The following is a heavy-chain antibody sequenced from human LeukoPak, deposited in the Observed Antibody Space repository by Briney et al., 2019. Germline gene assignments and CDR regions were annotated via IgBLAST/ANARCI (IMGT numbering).Heavy chain of an antibody. J-gene: IGHJ6*02. D-gene: IGHD2-2*01. Sequence: GASVKVSCKASGYTFTSYYMHWVRPAPGQGLEWMGIINPSGGSTSYAQKFQGRVTMTRDTSTSTVYMELSSLRSEDTAVYYCARDAEVVPAALLYYYYYGMDVWGQGTTVTVSS. V-gene: IGHV1-46*01. CDR2: INPSGGST. CDR1: GYTFTSYY. CDR3: ARDAEVVPAALLYYYYYGMDV.